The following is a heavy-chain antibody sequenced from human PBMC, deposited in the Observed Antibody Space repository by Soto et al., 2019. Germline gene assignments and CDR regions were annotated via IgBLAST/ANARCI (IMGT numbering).Heavy chain of an antibody. CDR2: IYYSGST. CDR3: ARDRWGSSDFDY. V-gene: IGHV4-59*01. J-gene: IGHJ4*02. CDR1: GGSISSYY. D-gene: IGHD3-16*01. Sequence: SETLSLTCTVSGGSISSYYWSWIRQPPGKGLEWIGYIYYSGSTNYNPSLKSRVTISVDTSKNQFSLKLSSVTAADTAVYYCARDRWGSSDFDYWGQGTLVTVSS.